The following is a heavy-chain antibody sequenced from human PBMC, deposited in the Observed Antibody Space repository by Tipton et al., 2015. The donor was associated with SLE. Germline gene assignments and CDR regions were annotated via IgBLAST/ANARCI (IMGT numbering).Heavy chain of an antibody. CDR1: GFKFSDYS. J-gene: IGHJ2*01. V-gene: IGHV3-30*02. CDR3: AKDGSYSSTSWHFPWYFDL. CDR2: IRSDGSKK. D-gene: IGHD6-13*01. Sequence: GSLRLSCAASGFKFSDYSIHWVRQAPGKGLEWVAFIRSDGSKKYYADSVKGRFTIPRDNSKNTVYLQLNSLRAKDTAVCYCAKDGSYSSTSWHFPWYFDLWGRGSLVTVSS.